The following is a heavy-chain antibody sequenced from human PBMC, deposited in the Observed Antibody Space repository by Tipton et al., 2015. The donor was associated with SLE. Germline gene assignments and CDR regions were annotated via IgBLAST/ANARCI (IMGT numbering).Heavy chain of an antibody. CDR3: ARDLASNHPLYYYGMDV. V-gene: IGHV4-4*07. CDR2: IYTSGST. Sequence: TLSLTCAVYGGSFSGYYWSWIRQPAGKGLEWIGRIYTSGSTNYNPSLKSRVTMSVDTSKNQFSLKLSSVTAADTAVYYCARDLASNHPLYYYGMDVWGQGTTVTVSS. J-gene: IGHJ6*02. CDR1: GGSFSGYY. D-gene: IGHD4-11*01.